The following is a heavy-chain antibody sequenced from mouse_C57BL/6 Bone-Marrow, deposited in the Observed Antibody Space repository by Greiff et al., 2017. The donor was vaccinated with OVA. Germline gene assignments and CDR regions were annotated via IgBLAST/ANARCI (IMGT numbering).Heavy chain of an antibody. V-gene: IGHV2-2*01. CDR2: IWSGGST. J-gene: IGHJ3*01. Sequence: VKLMESGPGLVQPSQSLSITCTVSGFSLTSYGVHWVRQSPGKGLEWLGVIWSGGSTDYNAAFISRLSISKDNSKSQVFFKMNSLQADDTAIYYCATMDGYFWFAYWGQGTLVTVSA. CDR3: ATMDGYFWFAY. CDR1: GFSLTSYG. D-gene: IGHD2-3*01.